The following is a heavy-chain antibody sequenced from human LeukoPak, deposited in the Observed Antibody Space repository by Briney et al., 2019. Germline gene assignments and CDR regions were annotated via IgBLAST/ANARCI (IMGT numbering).Heavy chain of an antibody. Sequence: GRSLRLSCTASGFTFGDYAMSWVRQAPGKGLEWAAFIRAKVNGGTAEYAASVQDRFTISRDDSKSIVYLQLDNLKTEDIGVYYCFRQNTIFDFWGQGALVTVSS. J-gene: IGHJ4*02. CDR3: FRQNTIFDF. CDR1: GFTFGDYA. CDR2: IRAKVNGGTA. D-gene: IGHD1/OR15-1a*01. V-gene: IGHV3-49*04.